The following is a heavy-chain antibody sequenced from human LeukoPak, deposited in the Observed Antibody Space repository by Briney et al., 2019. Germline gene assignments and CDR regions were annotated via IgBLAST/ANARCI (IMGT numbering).Heavy chain of an antibody. CDR2: IIPIFGTA. D-gene: IGHD3-22*01. J-gene: IGHJ3*02. V-gene: IGHV1-69*05. CDR1: GGTFSSYA. CDR3: ARDLRDYYDSSGPEDAFDI. Sequence: AASVKVSCKASGGTFSSYAISWVRQAPGQGLEWMGGIIPIFGTANYAQKFQGRVTITTDESTSTAYMELSSLRSEDTAVYYCARDLRDYYDSSGPEDAFDIWGQGTMVTVSS.